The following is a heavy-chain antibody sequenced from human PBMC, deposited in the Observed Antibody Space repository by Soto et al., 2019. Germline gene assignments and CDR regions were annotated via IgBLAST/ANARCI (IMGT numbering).Heavy chain of an antibody. V-gene: IGHV3-30*18. CDR3: AKGRGSYGGAYDY. J-gene: IGHJ4*02. CDR2: ISHDGNYI. CDR1: GFIFSTYG. D-gene: IGHD1-26*01. Sequence: PGGSLRLSCAASGFIFSTYGMHCVRQAPGKGLAWVAAISHDGNYIFYAESVKGRFTISSDNSKNTVYLQMSSLRPEDTAVYYCAKGRGSYGGAYDYWGQGTPVTVSS.